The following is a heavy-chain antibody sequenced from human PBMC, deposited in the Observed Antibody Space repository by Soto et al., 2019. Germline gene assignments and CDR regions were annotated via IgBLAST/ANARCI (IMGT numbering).Heavy chain of an antibody. CDR2: IYYSGST. Sequence: QVQLQESGPGLVKPSETLSLTCTVSGGSISSYYWSWIRQPPGKGLEWIGYIYYSGSTNYNPSLKRRASIPVDTSKNRFSLKLSSVTAADTAVYYCARGGYSGYDRFHNGMDVWGQGTTITVSS. V-gene: IGHV4-59*01. D-gene: IGHD5-12*01. J-gene: IGHJ6*02. CDR1: GGSISSYY. CDR3: ARGGYSGYDRFHNGMDV.